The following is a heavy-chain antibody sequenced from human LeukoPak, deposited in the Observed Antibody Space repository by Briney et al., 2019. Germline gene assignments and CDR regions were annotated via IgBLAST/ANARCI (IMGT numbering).Heavy chain of an antibody. CDR2: ISSSNSTI. CDR1: AFTFSSYS. J-gene: IGHJ4*02. Sequence: PGGSLRLSCAASAFTFSSYSMNWVRQAPGKGLEWVSYISSSNSTIYYADSVKGRFTTSRDNAKISLYLQMNSLRAEDTAVYYCARDRGDGYNWGQGTLVTVSS. CDR3: ARDRGDGYN. D-gene: IGHD2-21*01. V-gene: IGHV3-48*04.